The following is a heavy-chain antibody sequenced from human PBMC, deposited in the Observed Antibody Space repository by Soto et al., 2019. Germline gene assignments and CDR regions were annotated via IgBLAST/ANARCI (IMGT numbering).Heavy chain of an antibody. J-gene: IGHJ6*02. Sequence: GASVKVSCKASGYTFPSYGISRVRQAPGQGLEWMGWLSAYNGNTNTAQKLQGRVTMTTDTSTSTANMELRSLRSDDTAVYYCARGRAYCGGDCYSGGYYCYGMDVWGQVPTGTVSS. V-gene: IGHV1-18*01. CDR1: GYTFPSYG. CDR2: LSAYNGNT. CDR3: ARGRAYCGGDCYSGGYYCYGMDV. D-gene: IGHD2-21*02.